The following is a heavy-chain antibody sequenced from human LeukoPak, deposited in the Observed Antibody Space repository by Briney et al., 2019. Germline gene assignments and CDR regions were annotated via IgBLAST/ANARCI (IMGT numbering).Heavy chain of an antibody. Sequence: PSQTLSLTCTVSGGSISSGGYYWSWIRQHPGKGLEWIGYIYYSGSTYYNPSLKSRVTISVDTSKNQFSLKLSSVTAADTAVYYCARAPDEDSSGWYYLDYWGQGTLVTVSS. J-gene: IGHJ4*02. CDR3: ARAPDEDSSGWYYLDY. V-gene: IGHV4-31*03. CDR1: GGSISSGGYY. CDR2: IYYSGST. D-gene: IGHD6-19*01.